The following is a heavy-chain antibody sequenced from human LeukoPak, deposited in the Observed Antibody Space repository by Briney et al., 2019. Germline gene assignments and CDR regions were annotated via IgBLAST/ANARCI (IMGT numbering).Heavy chain of an antibody. J-gene: IGHJ4*02. CDR2: IYGGGTT. D-gene: IGHD4-11*01. CDR1: GFTVSSSY. V-gene: IGHV3-53*01. Sequence: GGSLRLSCAASGFTVSSSYINWVRQAPGKGLEWVSVIYGGGTTNYADSVKGRFTISRDNAKNTLYLQMNSLRDEDTAVYYCASNTITPGNYWGQGTLVTVSS. CDR3: ASNTITPGNY.